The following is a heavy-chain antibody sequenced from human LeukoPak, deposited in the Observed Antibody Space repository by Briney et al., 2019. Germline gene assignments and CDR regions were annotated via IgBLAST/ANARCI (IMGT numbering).Heavy chain of an antibody. D-gene: IGHD2-2*01. V-gene: IGHV3-21*01. CDR2: ISSSSSYI. Sequence: GGSLRLSCAASGFTFSSYNMNWVRQAPGKGLEWVSSISSSSSYIYYADSVKGRFTISRDNAKNSLYLQMNSLRAEDTAVYYCARDRSSTSHLGYWGQGTLVTVSS. J-gene: IGHJ4*02. CDR3: ARDRSSTSHLGY. CDR1: GFTFSSYN.